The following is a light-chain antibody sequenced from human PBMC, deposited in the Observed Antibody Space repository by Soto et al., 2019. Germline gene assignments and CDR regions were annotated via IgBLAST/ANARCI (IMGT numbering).Light chain of an antibody. J-gene: IGLJ2*01. CDR1: GGHSSYA. CDR3: QTWGSGIHVV. V-gene: IGLV4-69*01. Sequence: QLVLTQSPSASASLGASVKLTCTLSGGHSSYAIAWHQQQPEKGPRYLMKLNSDGSHSKGDGIPDRFSGSSSGAERYLTISSLQSEDEADYHCQTWGSGIHVVFGGGTKLTVL. CDR2: LNSDGSH.